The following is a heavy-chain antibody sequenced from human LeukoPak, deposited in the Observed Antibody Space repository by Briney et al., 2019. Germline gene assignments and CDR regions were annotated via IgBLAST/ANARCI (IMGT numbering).Heavy chain of an antibody. Sequence: ASVRVSCKASGYTFTDFYLHWVRQAPGQGLVWMGWINPYSGDTRYAEKFQGRVTMTRDTSNSTVYMEVNSLKSDDTAVYYCARLPVTGSGDYWGQRTLVVVSS. J-gene: IGHJ4*02. V-gene: IGHV1-2*02. CDR1: GYTFTDFY. CDR2: INPYSGDT. CDR3: ARLPVTGSGDY. D-gene: IGHD6-19*01.